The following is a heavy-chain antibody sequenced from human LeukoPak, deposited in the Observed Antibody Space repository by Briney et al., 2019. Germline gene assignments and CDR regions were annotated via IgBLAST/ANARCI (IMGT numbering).Heavy chain of an antibody. CDR3: ARVQSRITIFSENYYYYYMDV. J-gene: IGHJ6*03. CDR2: INWNGGST. CDR1: GFTVSNYE. V-gene: IGHV3-20*04. D-gene: IGHD3-9*01. Sequence: GGSLRLSCAASGFTVSNYEMNWVRQAPGKGLEWVSGINWNGGSTGYADSVKGRFTISRDNAKNSLYLQMNSLRAEDTALYYCARVQSRITIFSENYYYYYMDVWGKGTTVTVSS.